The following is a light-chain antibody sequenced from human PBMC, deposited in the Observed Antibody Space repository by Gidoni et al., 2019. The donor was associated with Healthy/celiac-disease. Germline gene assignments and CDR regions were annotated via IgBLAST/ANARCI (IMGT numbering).Light chain of an antibody. CDR1: SAHSSYA. CDR3: QTWGTGSWV. J-gene: IGLJ3*02. CDR2: LNSDGSH. Sequence: QLVLTQSPSASASLGASVKLTCTLSSAHSSYAIAWPQQQPEKGPRYLMKLNSDGSHSKGDGIPDRFSGSSSGAERYLTISSLQSEDEADYYCQTWGTGSWVFGGGTKLTVL. V-gene: IGLV4-69*01.